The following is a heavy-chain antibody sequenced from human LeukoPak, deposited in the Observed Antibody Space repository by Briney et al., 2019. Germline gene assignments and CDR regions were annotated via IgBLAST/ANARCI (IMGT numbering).Heavy chain of an antibody. V-gene: IGHV4-61*02. J-gene: IGHJ4*02. CDR2: IYASGST. Sequence: SETLSLTFIVSGGSISSPNYYWSWIRQPAGKRLEWIGRIYASGSTHYNPSLNSRVTISVDTSTNQLSLRLSSVTAADTAVYYCAGAPAGSLDWLSPLDYWGQGTLVTVSS. CDR1: GGSISSPNYY. CDR3: AGAPAGSLDWLSPLDY. D-gene: IGHD5-12*01.